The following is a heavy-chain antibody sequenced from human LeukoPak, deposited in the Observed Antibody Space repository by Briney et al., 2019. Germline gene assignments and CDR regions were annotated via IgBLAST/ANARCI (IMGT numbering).Heavy chain of an antibody. V-gene: IGHV3-48*01. CDR1: GFTFNSYI. CDR3: ARDIGSGGDY. J-gene: IGHJ4*02. CDR2: ISSSSSTI. Sequence: GGSLRLSCAASGFTFNSYIINWVRQAPGKGLEWVSYISSSSSTIYYADSVKGRFTISRDNAKNSLYLQMNSLRAEDTAVYYCARDIGSGGDYWGQGTLVTVSS. D-gene: IGHD3-10*01.